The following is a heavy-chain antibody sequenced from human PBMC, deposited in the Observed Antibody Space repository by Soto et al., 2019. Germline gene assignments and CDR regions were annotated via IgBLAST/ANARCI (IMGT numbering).Heavy chain of an antibody. D-gene: IGHD3-22*01. CDR3: ARATYYYDRSGYLYYFAF. V-gene: IGHV4-59*01. CDR1: GGSISTYY. Sequence: SETLCLTCTVSGGSISTYYWTWIRQPPGKGLEWIGFIYYTGSTNYNPSLKSRVTVSVDTSKNQFSLRLSSVTAADPAVYYCARATYYYDRSGYLYYFAFWGQGTLVTVSS. J-gene: IGHJ4*02. CDR2: IYYTGST.